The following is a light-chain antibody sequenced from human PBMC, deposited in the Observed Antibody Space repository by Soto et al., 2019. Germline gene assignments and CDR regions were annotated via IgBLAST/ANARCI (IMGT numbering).Light chain of an antibody. Sequence: QSALTQPASVSGSPGQSITISCTGTSSDVGAYNYVSWYQQHPAKIPKLMIYHVSNRPSGVSDRFSGSKSSNTASLTISGLQAEDEADYYCYSYTTSSTYVFGTGTKVTVL. CDR1: SSDVGAYNY. CDR3: YSYTTSSTYV. V-gene: IGLV2-14*01. J-gene: IGLJ1*01. CDR2: HVS.